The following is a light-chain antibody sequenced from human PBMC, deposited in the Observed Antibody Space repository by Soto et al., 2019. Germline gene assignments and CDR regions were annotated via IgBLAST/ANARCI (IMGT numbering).Light chain of an antibody. CDR3: QHRSNWPLT. V-gene: IGKV3-11*01. CDR1: QSVSNN. J-gene: IGKJ4*01. CDR2: DAS. Sequence: EIVLTQSPATLSLSPGERATLSCRASQSVSNNLAWYQQKPGQAPRLLLYDASNRATGIPARFSGSGSGTDFTLTISSLEPEDFSVYYCQHRSNWPLTFGGGTEMEIK.